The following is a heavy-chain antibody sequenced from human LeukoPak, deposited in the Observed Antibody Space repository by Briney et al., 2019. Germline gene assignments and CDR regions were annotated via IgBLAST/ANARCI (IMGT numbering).Heavy chain of an antibody. Sequence: SETLSLTCTVSGGSISSGDYYWSWIRQPPGKGLEWIGYIYYSGSTYYNPSLKSRVTISVDTSKNQFSLKLSSVTAADTAVYYCARDTYDFWRGPMDVWGKGTTVTVSS. J-gene: IGHJ6*03. D-gene: IGHD3-3*01. CDR3: ARDTYDFWRGPMDV. V-gene: IGHV4-30-4*08. CDR1: GGSISSGDYY. CDR2: IYYSGST.